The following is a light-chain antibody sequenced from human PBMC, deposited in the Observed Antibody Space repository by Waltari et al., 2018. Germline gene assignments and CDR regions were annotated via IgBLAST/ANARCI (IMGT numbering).Light chain of an antibody. CDR1: QSISSS. Sequence: DIQMTQSPSSLSASVGDRVTITCRASQSISSSLNWYQQKPGKATQLLIDEATSLQSGVPSRFSGSGSGTDFTLTISSLQPEDFATYYCQQSSSTPFTFGPGTKVDIK. CDR2: EAT. J-gene: IGKJ3*01. CDR3: QQSSSTPFT. V-gene: IGKV1-39*01.